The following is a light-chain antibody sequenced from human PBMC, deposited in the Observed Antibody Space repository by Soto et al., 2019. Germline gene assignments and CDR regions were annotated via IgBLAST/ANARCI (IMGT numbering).Light chain of an antibody. Sequence: QSALTQPASVSGSPGQSITISCTGTSSDVGGYNLVSWYQHHPGKAPKLMIYDVTRRPSGVSDRFSGSKSGNTASLTISGLQAEDEADHHCRSYTSSTTLVVFGGGTKLTVL. V-gene: IGLV2-14*03. CDR3: RSYTSSTTLVV. J-gene: IGLJ2*01. CDR1: SSDVGGYNL. CDR2: DVT.